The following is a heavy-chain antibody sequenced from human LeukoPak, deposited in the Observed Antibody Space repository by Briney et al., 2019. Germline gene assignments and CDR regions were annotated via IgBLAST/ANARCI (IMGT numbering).Heavy chain of an antibody. J-gene: IGHJ5*02. CDR3: AGGVGATVNWFDP. Sequence: SETLSLTCTVSGGSISSSSYYWGWIRQPPGKGLEWIGSIYYSGSTYYNPSLKSRVTISVDTSKNQFSLKLSSVTAADTAVYYCAGGVGATVNWFDPWGQGALVTVSS. CDR2: IYYSGST. CDR1: GGSISSSSYY. D-gene: IGHD1-26*01. V-gene: IGHV4-39*01.